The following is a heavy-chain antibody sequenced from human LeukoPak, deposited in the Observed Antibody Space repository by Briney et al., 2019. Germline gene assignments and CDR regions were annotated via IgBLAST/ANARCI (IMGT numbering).Heavy chain of an antibody. V-gene: IGHV3-23*01. CDR3: AKYYYDSSGYDIDAFDI. CDR2: ISGSGGST. Sequence: GGSLRLSCVGSGFTFRSHAMSWVRQAPGKGLEWVSAISGSGGSTYYADSVKGRFTISRDNSKNTLYLQMNSLRAEDTAVYYCAKYYYDSSGYDIDAFDIWGQGTMVTVSS. CDR1: GFTFRSHA. J-gene: IGHJ3*02. D-gene: IGHD3-22*01.